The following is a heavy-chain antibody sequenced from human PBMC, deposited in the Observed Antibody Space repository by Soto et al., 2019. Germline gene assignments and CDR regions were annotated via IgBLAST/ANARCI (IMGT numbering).Heavy chain of an antibody. CDR2: INSDGSST. J-gene: IGHJ6*03. Sequence: GGSLRLSCAASGFTFSSYWMHWVRQAPGKGLVWVSRINSDGSSTSYADSVKGRFTISRDNAKNTLYLQMNSLRAEDTAVYYCARDAQGYCSSTSCYGGFYYMDVWGKGTTVTVSS. V-gene: IGHV3-74*01. D-gene: IGHD2-2*01. CDR1: GFTFSSYW. CDR3: ARDAQGYCSSTSCYGGFYYMDV.